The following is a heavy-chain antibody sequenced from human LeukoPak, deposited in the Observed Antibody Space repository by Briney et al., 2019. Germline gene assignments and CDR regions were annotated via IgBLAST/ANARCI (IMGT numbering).Heavy chain of an antibody. V-gene: IGHV4-4*07. D-gene: IGHD1-14*01. J-gene: IGHJ4*02. CDR3: ARGANRYFDY. CDR1: GGSISSYY. CDR2: IYTSGST. Sequence: PSETLSLTCTVPGGSISSYYWSWIRQPAGKGLEWIGRIYTSGSTNYNPSLKSRVTISVDTSKNQFSPKLSSVTAADTAVYYCARGANRYFDYWGQGTLITVSS.